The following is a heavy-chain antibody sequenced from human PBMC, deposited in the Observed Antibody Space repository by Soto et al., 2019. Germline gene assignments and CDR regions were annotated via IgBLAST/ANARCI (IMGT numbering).Heavy chain of an antibody. Sequence: ATVKVSCKASGYTFTGYYLHWVRQARGQELEWMGWINANNGGTKYAQKFQGWVTMTRDTSISTAYMELSRLRSDDTAVYYCARASSISMVRGYWFDPWGQGTMATVSS. D-gene: IGHD3-10*01. CDR3: ARASSISMVRGYWFDP. CDR1: GYTFTGYY. J-gene: IGHJ5*02. CDR2: INANNGGT. V-gene: IGHV1-2*04.